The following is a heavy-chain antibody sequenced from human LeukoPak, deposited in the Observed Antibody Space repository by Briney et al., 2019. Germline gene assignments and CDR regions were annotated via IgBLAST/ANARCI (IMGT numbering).Heavy chain of an antibody. CDR1: GDSVPNNRAT. D-gene: IGHD2-15*01. CDR2: AYYRSKWYN. CDR3: SRGRGVIVFVF. J-gene: IGHJ4*02. Sequence: SQTLSLTCAISGDSVPNNRATWNWIRQSPARGLEWPGRAYYRSKWYNDYAVSVKSRMTINPDTSRTQFSPQLNPVTPEDTAVYYCSRGRGVIVFVFWGQNTLDTVSS. V-gene: IGHV6-1*01.